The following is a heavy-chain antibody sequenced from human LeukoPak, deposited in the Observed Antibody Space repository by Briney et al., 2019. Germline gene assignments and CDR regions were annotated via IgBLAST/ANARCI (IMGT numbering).Heavy chain of an antibody. V-gene: IGHV4-4*07. D-gene: IGHD2-21*02. CDR1: GGSISNYY. Sequence: SETLSLTCTVSGGSISNYYWSWIRQPAGKGLECIGRIHRSGSTDYNPSLKSRVTMSVDTSKNQFSLKLSSVTAADTAVYYCARGAGDWPYYYYYYMDVWGKGTTVTISS. CDR2: IHRSGST. CDR3: ARGAGDWPYYYYYYMDV. J-gene: IGHJ6*03.